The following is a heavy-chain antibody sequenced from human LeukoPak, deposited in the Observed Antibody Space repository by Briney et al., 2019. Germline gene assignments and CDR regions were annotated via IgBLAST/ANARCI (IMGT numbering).Heavy chain of an antibody. CDR2: ISSNGGST. CDR3: ARARGYDYVWGSYPFDY. D-gene: IGHD3-16*01. V-gene: IGHV3-64*01. J-gene: IGHJ4*02. Sequence: GGSLRLSCAASGSTFSSYAMHWVRQAPGKGLEYVSAISSNGGSTYYANSVKGRFTISRDNSKNTLYLQMGSLRAEDMAVYYCARARGYDYVWGSYPFDYWGQGTLVTVSS. CDR1: GSTFSSYA.